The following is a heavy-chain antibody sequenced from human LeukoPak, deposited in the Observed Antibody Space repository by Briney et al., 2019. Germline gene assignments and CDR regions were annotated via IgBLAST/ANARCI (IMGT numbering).Heavy chain of an antibody. Sequence: TSETLSLTCTVSGGSISSSSYYWGWIRQPPGKGLEWIGSIYYSGSTYYNPSLKCRVTISVDTSKNQFSLKLSSVTAADTAVYYCARESSPGRYDFWSGYYTPGFDPWGQGTPVTVSS. CDR2: IYYSGST. CDR1: GGSISSSSYY. CDR3: ARESSPGRYDFWSGYYTPGFDP. V-gene: IGHV4-39*07. J-gene: IGHJ5*02. D-gene: IGHD3-3*01.